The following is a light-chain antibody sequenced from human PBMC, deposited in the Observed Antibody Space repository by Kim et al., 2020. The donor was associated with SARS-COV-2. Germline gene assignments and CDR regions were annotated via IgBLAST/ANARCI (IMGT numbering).Light chain of an antibody. J-gene: IGKJ2*01. CDR3: QQSDTPPYT. CDR1: QTILTY. Sequence: DIQMTQSPSSLSAPVGDTGNITCLASQTILTYLNWYQQKSGTAPKLLIYAASGLHTGVPSRFTGSGSGTHFTLSIGSLQPEDFALYCCQQSDTPPYTFGRGTKLEI. CDR2: AAS. V-gene: IGKV1-39*01.